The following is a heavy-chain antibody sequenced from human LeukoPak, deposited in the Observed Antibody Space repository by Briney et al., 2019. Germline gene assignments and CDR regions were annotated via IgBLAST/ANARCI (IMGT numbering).Heavy chain of an antibody. CDR3: TKDRMTGFSSGWYLAY. J-gene: IGHJ4*02. CDR1: GFSFNGYA. D-gene: IGHD6-19*01. V-gene: IGHV3-23*01. CDR2: TGGSDDNT. Sequence: GGSLRLSCEGSGFSFNGYAMSWVRQAPGKGLEWVAVTGGSDDNTHYADSVKGRFSISRDTSENRLFLQMNSLRPADSALYYCTKDRMTGFSSGWYLAYWGQGTLVTVSS.